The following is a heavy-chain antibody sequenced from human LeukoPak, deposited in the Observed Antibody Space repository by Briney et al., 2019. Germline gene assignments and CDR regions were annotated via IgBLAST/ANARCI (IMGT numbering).Heavy chain of an antibody. CDR3: ATRYYDSSSSIDR. CDR2: INPNSGGT. J-gene: IGHJ5*02. V-gene: IGHV1-2*02. CDR1: GYTFTGYY. D-gene: IGHD3-22*01. Sequence: ASVKVSCKASGYTFTGYYMHWVRQAPGQGLEWMGWINPNSGGTNYAQKFQGRVTMTRDTTISTAYMELSRLRSDDTAVYYCATRYYDSSSSIDRWGQGTLVTVSS.